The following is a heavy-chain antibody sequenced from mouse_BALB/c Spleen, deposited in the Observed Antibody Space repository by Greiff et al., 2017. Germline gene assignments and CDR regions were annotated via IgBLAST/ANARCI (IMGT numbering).Heavy chain of an antibody. Sequence: VQLQQSGAELMKPGASVKISCKATGYTFSSYWIEWVKQRPGHGLEWIGEILPGSGSTNYNEKFKGKATFTADTSSNTAYMQLSSLTSEDSAVYYCARYGNYGDYAMDYWGQGTSVTVSS. CDR2: ILPGSGST. J-gene: IGHJ4*01. CDR1: GYTFSSYW. CDR3: ARYGNYGDYAMDY. D-gene: IGHD2-1*01. V-gene: IGHV1-9*01.